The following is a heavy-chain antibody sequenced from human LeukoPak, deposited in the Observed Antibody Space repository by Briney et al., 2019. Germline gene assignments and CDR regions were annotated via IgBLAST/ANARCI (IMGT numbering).Heavy chain of an antibody. CDR2: ISAYNGNT. Sequence: ASLKVSCTASGYTFTSYGISWVRQAPGQGLEWMGWISAYNGNTNYAQNLQGRVTMTTDTSTSTAYMELRSLRSDDTAVYYCARDPRTTMIVVVTRFDYWGQGTLVTVSS. J-gene: IGHJ4*02. CDR3: ARDPRTTMIVVVTRFDY. D-gene: IGHD3-22*01. V-gene: IGHV1-18*01. CDR1: GYTFTSYG.